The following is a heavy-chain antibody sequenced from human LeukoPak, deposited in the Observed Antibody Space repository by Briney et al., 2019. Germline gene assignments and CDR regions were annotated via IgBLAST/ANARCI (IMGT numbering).Heavy chain of an antibody. V-gene: IGHV3-21*06. J-gene: IGHJ6*02. D-gene: IGHD1-1*01. CDR1: GFTFKNYV. CDR3: ARSKGGAQREYGMEV. CDR2: ISSGATYI. Sequence: GGSLRLSCAASGFTFKNYVMNWVRQAPGKGLEWVSSISSGATYIDNADSVKGRFTISRDNAKNSLYLEMNSLRAEDTAVYYCARSKGGAQREYGMEVWGQGTTVTVSS.